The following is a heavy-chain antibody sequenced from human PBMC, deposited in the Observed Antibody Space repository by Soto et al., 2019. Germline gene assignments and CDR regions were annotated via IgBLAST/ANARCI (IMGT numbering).Heavy chain of an antibody. CDR3: ARDRHVADDYDSSGYYYGAYYFDY. CDR2: IYYSGST. V-gene: IGHV4-30-4*01. Sequence: QVQLQESGPGLVKPSQTLSLTCTVSGGSISSGDYYWSWIRQPPGKGLEWIGYIYYSGSTYYNPSLKSRVTISVDTSKNQFSLKLSSVTAADTAVYYCARDRHVADDYDSSGYYYGAYYFDYWGQGTLVTVSS. J-gene: IGHJ4*02. D-gene: IGHD3-22*01. CDR1: GGSISSGDYY.